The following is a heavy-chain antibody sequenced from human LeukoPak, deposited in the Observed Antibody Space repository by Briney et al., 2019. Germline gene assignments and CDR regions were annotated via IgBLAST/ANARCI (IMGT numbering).Heavy chain of an antibody. CDR2: ISSSSSTI. Sequence: PGGSLRLSCAASGFTFSSYSMNWVRQAPGKGLEWVSYISSSSSTIYYADSVKGRFTISRDNAKNSLYLQMNSLRAEDTAVYYCAREVGYYDSSGYYTNQYYYYYGMDVWGQGTTVTVSS. J-gene: IGHJ6*02. V-gene: IGHV3-48*01. CDR1: GFTFSSYS. CDR3: AREVGYYDSSGYYTNQYYYYYGMDV. D-gene: IGHD3-22*01.